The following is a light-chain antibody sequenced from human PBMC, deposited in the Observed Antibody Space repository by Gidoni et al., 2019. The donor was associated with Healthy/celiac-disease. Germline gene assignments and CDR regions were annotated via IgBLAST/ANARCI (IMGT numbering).Light chain of an antibody. CDR1: SSDVGGYNY. CDR2: DVS. CDR3: SSYTSSSTLVV. J-gene: IGLJ2*01. Sequence: QSALTQPASVSGSPGQSITISCTGTSSDVGGYNYVPWYQLPPGKAPKLMIYDVSNRPSGVSNRFSGSKSGNTASLTISGLQAEDEADYYCSSYTSSSTLVVFGGGTKLTVL. V-gene: IGLV2-14*03.